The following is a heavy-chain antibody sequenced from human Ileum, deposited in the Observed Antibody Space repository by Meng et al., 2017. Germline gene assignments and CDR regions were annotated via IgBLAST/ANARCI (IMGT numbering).Heavy chain of an antibody. CDR2: SNPGGGST. J-gene: IGHJ4*02. CDR3: VREFTGGYFDY. D-gene: IGHD3-16*01. V-gene: IGHV1-46*01. CDR1: EYSFSNYY. Sequence: QVQLVQSGDEVKKPAASVKGSCKSSEYSFSNYYLHWMRPAPGQVLEWLGVSNPGGGSTNYAQKFQGRVTMTRDTSANTVYMELGSLKSEDTAVYYCVREFTGGYFDYWGQGTLVTVSS.